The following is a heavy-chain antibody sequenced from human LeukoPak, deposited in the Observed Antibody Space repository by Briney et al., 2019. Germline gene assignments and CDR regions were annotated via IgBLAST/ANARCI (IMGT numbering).Heavy chain of an antibody. V-gene: IGHV3-9*01. D-gene: IGHD3-22*01. J-gene: IGHJ1*01. CDR2: ISWNSGSI. Sequence: GGSLRLSCAASGFTFYDYAMHWVRQAPGKGLEWVSGISWNSGSIGYADSVKGRFTISRDNAKNSLYLQMNSLRAEDTALYYCAKVISGNYYDSSGYYSDWGQGPWSPSPQ. CDR1: GFTFYDYA. CDR3: AKVISGNYYDSSGYYSD.